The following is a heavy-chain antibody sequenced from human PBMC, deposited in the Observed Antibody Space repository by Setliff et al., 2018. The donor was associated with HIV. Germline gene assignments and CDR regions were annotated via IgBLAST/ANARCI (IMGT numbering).Heavy chain of an antibody. CDR1: GGSISSSNW. Sequence: SETLSLTCAVSGGSISSSNWWSWVRQPPGKGLEWIGELDHGGSTNYNLSLNSRVTISVDRSKNQFSLRLTSVTAADTAVYYCARGVGTLGSNYYGMDVWGQGTTVTVSS. CDR2: LDHGGST. J-gene: IGHJ6*02. D-gene: IGHD3-16*01. CDR3: ARGVGTLGSNYYGMDV. V-gene: IGHV4-4*02.